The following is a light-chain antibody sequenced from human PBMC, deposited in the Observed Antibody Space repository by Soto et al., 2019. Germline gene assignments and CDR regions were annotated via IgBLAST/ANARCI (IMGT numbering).Light chain of an antibody. CDR3: AAWYGSLNGWV. J-gene: IGLJ2*01. Sequence: QSVLTQAPSASGTPGQRVTISCSGSSSNIGSNTVSWYQQVPGTAPKLLIYSNDQRPSGVPDRFSGSKSGTSASLAIGGLPSEDEADYYCAAWYGSLNGWVFGGGTKVTVL. CDR1: SSNIGSNT. CDR2: SND. V-gene: IGLV1-44*01.